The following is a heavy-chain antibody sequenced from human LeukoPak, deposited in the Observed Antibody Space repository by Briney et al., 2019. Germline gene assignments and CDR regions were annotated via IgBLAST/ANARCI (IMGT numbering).Heavy chain of an antibody. Sequence: PGGSLRLSCAASGFTFGTYAMSWVRQAPGKGLEWVSVIYSGGSTYYADSVKGRFTISRDNSKNTLYLQMNSLRAEDTAVYYCASDSSSWYGGHYWGQGTLVTVSS. D-gene: IGHD6-13*01. V-gene: IGHV3-66*01. CDR2: IYSGGST. CDR3: ASDSSSWYGGHY. CDR1: GFTFGTYA. J-gene: IGHJ4*02.